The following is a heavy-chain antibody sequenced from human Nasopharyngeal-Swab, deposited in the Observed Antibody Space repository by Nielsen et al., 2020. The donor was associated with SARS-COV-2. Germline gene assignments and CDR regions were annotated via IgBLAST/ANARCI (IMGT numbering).Heavy chain of an antibody. Sequence: GGSLRLSCAASGFTFSSYWMHWVRQAPGKGLVWVSRINSDGSSTSYADSVKGRFTISRDNAKNTLYLQMNGLRAEDTAVYYCTPMIVVVNSGEVDYWGQGTLVTVSS. CDR1: GFTFSSYW. V-gene: IGHV3-74*01. J-gene: IGHJ4*02. D-gene: IGHD3-22*01. CDR2: INSDGSST. CDR3: TPMIVVVNSGEVDY.